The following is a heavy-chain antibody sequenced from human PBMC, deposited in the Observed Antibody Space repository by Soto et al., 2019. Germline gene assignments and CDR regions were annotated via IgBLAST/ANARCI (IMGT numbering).Heavy chain of an antibody. J-gene: IGHJ6*02. D-gene: IGHD3-10*01. CDR3: ARSGGITMVRGVMGYYYCGMDV. V-gene: IGHV4-30-2*01. CDR2: IYHSGST. Sequence: SETLSLTCAVSGGSISSGGYSWSWIRQPPGKGLEWIGYIYHSGSTYYNPSLKSRVTISVDRSKNQFSLKLSSVTAADTAVYYCARSGGITMVRGVMGYYYCGMDVWGQGTTVTVSS. CDR1: GGSISSGGYS.